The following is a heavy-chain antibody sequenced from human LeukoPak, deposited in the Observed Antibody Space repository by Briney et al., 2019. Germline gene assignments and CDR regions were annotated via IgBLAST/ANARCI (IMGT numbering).Heavy chain of an antibody. CDR3: ARVVIDFGVVIPHYSPNYYYGMDV. V-gene: IGHV1-69*01. CDR1: GGTFSSYA. CDR2: IIPIFGTA. J-gene: IGHJ6*02. D-gene: IGHD3-3*01. Sequence: GSSVKVSCRASGGTFSSYAISWVRQAPGQGLEWMGGIIPIFGTANNAQKFQGRVTITADESTSTAYMELSSLRSEDTAVYYCARVVIDFGVVIPHYSPNYYYGMDVWGQGTTVTVSS.